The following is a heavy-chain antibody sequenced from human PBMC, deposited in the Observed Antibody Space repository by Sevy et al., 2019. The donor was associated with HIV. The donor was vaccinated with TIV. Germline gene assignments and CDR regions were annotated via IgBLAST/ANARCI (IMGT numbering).Heavy chain of an antibody. Sequence: GGSLRLSCAASGFTFSSYGMHWVRQAPGKGLEWVAVISYDGSNKYCADSVKGRFTISRDNSKNTLYLQMNSLRAEDTAVYYCAKRGIAAAAPFDYWGQGTLVTVSS. D-gene: IGHD6-13*01. CDR2: ISYDGSNK. J-gene: IGHJ4*02. CDR1: GFTFSSYG. CDR3: AKRGIAAAAPFDY. V-gene: IGHV3-30*18.